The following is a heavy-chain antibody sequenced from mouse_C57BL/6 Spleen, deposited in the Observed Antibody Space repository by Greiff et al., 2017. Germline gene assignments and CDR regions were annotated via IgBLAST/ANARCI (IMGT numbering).Heavy chain of an antibody. CDR2: IHPNSGST. Sequence: VQLQQPGAELVKPGASVKLSCKASGYTFTSYWMHWVKQRPGQGLEWIGMIHPNSGSTNYNEKFKSKATLTVDKSSSTAYMQLSSLTSEDSAVXYCARALSYDGRYYYAMDDWGQGTSVTVSS. J-gene: IGHJ4*01. D-gene: IGHD2-12*01. V-gene: IGHV1-64*01. CDR1: GYTFTSYW. CDR3: ARALSYDGRYYYAMDD.